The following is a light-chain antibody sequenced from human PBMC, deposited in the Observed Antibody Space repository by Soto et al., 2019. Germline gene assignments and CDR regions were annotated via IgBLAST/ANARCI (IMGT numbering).Light chain of an antibody. V-gene: IGKV1-5*03. CDR3: QHYNSYSEA. CDR2: KAS. J-gene: IGKJ1*01. CDR1: QTISSW. Sequence: DIQMTQSPSTLSGSVGDRVTITCRASQTISSWLAWYQQKPGKAPKLLIYKASTLKSGVPSRFSGSGSGTEFTLTISGLQPDDVATYYCQHYNSYSEALGQGTKVDIK.